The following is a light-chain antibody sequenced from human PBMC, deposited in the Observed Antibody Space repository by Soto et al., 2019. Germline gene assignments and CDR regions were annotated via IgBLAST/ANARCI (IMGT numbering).Light chain of an antibody. CDR2: GAS. J-gene: IGKJ1*01. CDR1: QSVSSSY. Sequence: EIVLTQSPGTLSLSPGERATLSCRASQSVSSSYLAWYQQKPGQAPRLLIYGASNRATGIPDRFSGSGSGTDFTLTISRLEPEDFAVYYCQQYGSPAFGQGTKVEIK. V-gene: IGKV3-20*01. CDR3: QQYGSPA.